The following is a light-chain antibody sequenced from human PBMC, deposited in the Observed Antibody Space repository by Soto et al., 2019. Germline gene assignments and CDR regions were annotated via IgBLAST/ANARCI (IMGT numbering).Light chain of an antibody. CDR3: LQAAQSSLT. CDR2: LDS. Sequence: DIVLTQSPLSLPVTPGEPASISCRSSQSLLQSNGNNHVDWYLQRPGQSPQLLLYLDSSRATGVRDRFSGSGSGKEFCLEISRVEADEVWVFYCLQAAQSSLTFGRGPRLEIK. CDR1: QSLLQSNGNNH. V-gene: IGKV2-28*01. J-gene: IGKJ5*01.